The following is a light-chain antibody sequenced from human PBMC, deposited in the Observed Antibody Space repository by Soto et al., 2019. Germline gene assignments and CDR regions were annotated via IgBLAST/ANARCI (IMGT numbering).Light chain of an antibody. CDR2: DNN. CDR3: ATWDDSLRVDV. J-gene: IGLJ1*01. V-gene: IGLV1-44*01. Sequence: QPVLTQSSSVSGTPGQRVTISCSGSSSNIGSNSVNWYQQLPATAPQLLIYDNNRRPSGFPDRFSASKSGTSVSLAISGLQSEDEGDYYCATWDDSLRVDVFGSGTKVTVL. CDR1: SSNIGSNS.